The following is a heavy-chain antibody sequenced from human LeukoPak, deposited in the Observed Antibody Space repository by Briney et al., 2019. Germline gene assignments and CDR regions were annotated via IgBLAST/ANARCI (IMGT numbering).Heavy chain of an antibody. J-gene: IGHJ4*02. V-gene: IGHV3-73*01. Sequence: GGSLRLSCAASGFTFSTYAMSWVRQASGKGLEWVGCIRSKANSYATAYAASVKGRFTISRDDSKNTAYLQMNSLKTEDTAVYYCTRRKDGGKGVDYWGQGTLVTVSS. CDR2: IRSKANSYAT. CDR3: TRRKDGGKGVDY. D-gene: IGHD3-16*01. CDR1: GFTFSTYA.